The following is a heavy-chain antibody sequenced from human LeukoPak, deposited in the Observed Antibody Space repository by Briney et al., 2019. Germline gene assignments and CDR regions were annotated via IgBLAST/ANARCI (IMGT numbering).Heavy chain of an antibody. Sequence: GGSLRLSCAASGFTYSTYWMSWVRQAPGKGLEWVANINQDGSEKYYVDSVRGRFTISRDNAKNSLYLQMNSLRGEDTAGYYCARNAPFDYWGQGTLVTVSS. CDR1: GFTYSTYW. J-gene: IGHJ4*02. CDR2: INQDGSEK. CDR3: ARNAPFDY. V-gene: IGHV3-7*01.